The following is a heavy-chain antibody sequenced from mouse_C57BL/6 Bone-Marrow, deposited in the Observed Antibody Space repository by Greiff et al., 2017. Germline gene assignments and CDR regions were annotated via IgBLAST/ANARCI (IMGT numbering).Heavy chain of an antibody. V-gene: IGHV1-81*01. Sequence: QVQLQQSGAELARPGASVKLSCKASGYTFTSYGISWVKQRTGQGLEWIGEIYPRSGNTYYNEKFKGKATLTAAKSSSTAYMELRSLTSEDSAVYFCARSPITTVVPFDYWGQGTTLTVSS. D-gene: IGHD1-1*01. CDR3: ARSPITTVVPFDY. CDR2: IYPRSGNT. J-gene: IGHJ2*01. CDR1: GYTFTSYG.